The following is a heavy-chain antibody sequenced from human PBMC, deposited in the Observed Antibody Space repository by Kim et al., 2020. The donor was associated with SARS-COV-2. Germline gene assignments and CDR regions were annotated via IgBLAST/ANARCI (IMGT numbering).Heavy chain of an antibody. CDR3: ARTCTESRYYDSSPRDY. V-gene: IGHV4-34*01. CDR2: INHSGST. Sequence: SETLSLTCAVYGGSFSGYYWSWIRQPPGKGLEWIGEINHSGSTNYNPSLKSRVTISVDTSKNQFSLKLSSVTAADTAVYYCARTCTESRYYDSSPRDYWGQGTLVTVSS. J-gene: IGHJ4*02. D-gene: IGHD3-22*01. CDR1: GGSFSGYY.